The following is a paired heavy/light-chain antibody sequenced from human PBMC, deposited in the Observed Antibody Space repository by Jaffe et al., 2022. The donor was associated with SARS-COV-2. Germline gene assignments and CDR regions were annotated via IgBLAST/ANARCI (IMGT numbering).Light chain of an antibody. V-gene: IGKV4-1*01. Sequence: DIVMTQSPDSLAVSLGERATINCKSSQSVLNSSNNKNYLAWYQQKPGQPPKLLIYWASTRESGVPDRFSGSGSGTDFTLTISSLQAEDVAVYYCQQHYSTPRTFGQGTKVEIK. CDR1: QSVLNSSNNKNY. CDR3: QQHYSTPRT. J-gene: IGKJ1*01. CDR2: WAS.
Heavy chain of an antibody. V-gene: IGHV3-74*01. D-gene: IGHD3-10*01. CDR1: GFTFNSYW. J-gene: IGHJ3*02. Sequence: EVQLVESGGGLVQPGGSLRLSCAASGFTFNSYWMLWVRQAPGKGPVWVSHIKGDGSSTNYADSVKGRSTISRDNAQNTLYLQMNSLRAEDTAVYYCARLGNSGAFDIWGQGTMITVSS. CDR3: ARLGNSGAFDI. CDR2: IKGDGSST.